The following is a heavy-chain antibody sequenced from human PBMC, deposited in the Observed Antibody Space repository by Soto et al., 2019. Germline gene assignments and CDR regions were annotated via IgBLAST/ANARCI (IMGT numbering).Heavy chain of an antibody. D-gene: IGHD5-12*01. V-gene: IGHV6-1*01. CDR2: TYFRFKWYN. CDR3: AKGDNLGPKTGYAFDP. J-gene: IGHJ5*02. CDR1: GVSVSSNTAS. Sequence: SQTLSHTCVISGVSVSSNTASWSWIGQCPSRGLDWLGRTYFRFKWYNDYAVSVKSRIIINLDTSYNQFSLQLNSVTPEDTAVYFFAKGDNLGPKTGYAFDPWGQGIMVTVSS.